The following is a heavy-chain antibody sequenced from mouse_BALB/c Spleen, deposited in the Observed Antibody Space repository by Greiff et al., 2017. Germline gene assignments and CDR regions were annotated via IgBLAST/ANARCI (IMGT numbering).Heavy chain of an antibody. J-gene: IGHJ2*01. Sequence: VQLKQSGAELVKPGASVKLSCTASGFNIKDTYMHWVKQRPEQGLEWIGRIDPANGNTKYDPKFQGKATITADTSSNTAYLQLSSLTSEDTAVYYCARREATTAFDYWGQGTTLTVSS. D-gene: IGHD3-2*02. CDR3: ARREATTAFDY. CDR2: IDPANGNT. CDR1: GFNIKDTY. V-gene: IGHV14-3*02.